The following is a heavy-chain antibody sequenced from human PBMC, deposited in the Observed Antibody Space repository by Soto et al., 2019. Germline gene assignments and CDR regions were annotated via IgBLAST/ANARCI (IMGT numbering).Heavy chain of an antibody. CDR1: GGSFSSGAYH. CDR2: ISYRGIT. D-gene: IGHD6-13*01. J-gene: IGHJ5*02. Sequence: SETLSLTCTVSGGSFSSGAYHWSWVRQHPGQGLEWIASISYRGITYSNPSLKSRLSMSVDTSKNQFSLNLTSVTAADTAVYHCARMSATGTRWFDPWGQGTLVTVSS. CDR3: ARMSATGTRWFDP. V-gene: IGHV4-31*03.